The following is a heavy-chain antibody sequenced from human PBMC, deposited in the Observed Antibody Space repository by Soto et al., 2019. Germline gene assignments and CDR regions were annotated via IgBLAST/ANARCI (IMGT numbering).Heavy chain of an antibody. CDR1: GFTFSNCA. CDR3: VKAVGPTAPSSRIFDY. D-gene: IGHD1-26*01. CDR2: ISGDGGSI. Sequence: GGSLRLSCAASGFTFSNCAMSWVRQAPGKGLEWVSIISGDGGSIYYADSVEGRFTISRDNSKNTLNLQMSSLRAGDTAVYYCVKAVGPTAPSSRIFDYWGLGTLFTVPS. J-gene: IGHJ4*02. V-gene: IGHV3-23*01.